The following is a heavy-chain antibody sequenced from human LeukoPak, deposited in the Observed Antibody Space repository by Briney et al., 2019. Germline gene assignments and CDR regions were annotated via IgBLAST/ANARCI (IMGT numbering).Heavy chain of an antibody. CDR3: ARGHGSGSYYPDY. Sequence: PGGSLRLSCAASGFTFSSYSMNWVRQAPGKGLEWVSYISSSSSTIYYAGSVKGRFTISRDNAKNLLYLQMNSLRAEDTAVYYCARGHGSGSYYPDYWGQGTLVTVSS. V-gene: IGHV3-48*01. CDR2: ISSSSSTI. J-gene: IGHJ4*02. D-gene: IGHD3-10*01. CDR1: GFTFSSYS.